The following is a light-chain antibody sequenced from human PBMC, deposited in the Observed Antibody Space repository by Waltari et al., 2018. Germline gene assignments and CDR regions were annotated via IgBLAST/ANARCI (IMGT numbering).Light chain of an antibody. J-gene: IGLJ7*01. CDR3: GTWDSSLSGAV. V-gene: IGLV1-51*02. CDR2: ENS. Sequence: QSVLTQPPYVSAAPGQRVTISCPGGSSNIGNNYVSWYRQFPGPAPKLLIYENSERPSGIPGRFSGSKSGTSATLDITGLQAGDEADYYCGTWDSSLSGAVFGGGTHLTVL. CDR1: SSNIGNNY.